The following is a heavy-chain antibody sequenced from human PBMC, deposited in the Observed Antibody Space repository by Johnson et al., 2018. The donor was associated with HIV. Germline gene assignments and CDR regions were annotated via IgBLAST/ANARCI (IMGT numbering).Heavy chain of an antibody. CDR1: GFTFSSYA. D-gene: IGHD6-13*01. CDR3: AKIEYISSWKAFDI. Sequence: EVQLVESGGGLVQPGGSLRLSCAASGFTFSSYAMSWVRQAPGKGLEWVSSISAGGGSTFYADSVKGRFTISRDNSKNTLYLQMNSLRAEETAIYYCAKIEYISSWKAFDIWGQGTMVTVSS. CDR2: ISAGGGST. J-gene: IGHJ3*02. V-gene: IGHV3-23*04.